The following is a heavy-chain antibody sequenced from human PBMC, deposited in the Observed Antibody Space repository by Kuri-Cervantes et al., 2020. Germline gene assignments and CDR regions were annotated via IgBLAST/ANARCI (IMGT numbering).Heavy chain of an antibody. CDR3: ARYGSGSPYFDY. V-gene: IGHV1-2*02. J-gene: IGHJ4*02. D-gene: IGHD3-10*01. CDR2: INPNSGGT. Sequence: ASVKVSCKASGYTFTGYYMHWVRQAPGQGLEWIGWINPNSGGTNYAQKFQGRVTMTRDTSISTAYMELSRLRSDDTAVYYCARYGSGSPYFDYWGQGTLVTVSS. CDR1: GYTFTGYY.